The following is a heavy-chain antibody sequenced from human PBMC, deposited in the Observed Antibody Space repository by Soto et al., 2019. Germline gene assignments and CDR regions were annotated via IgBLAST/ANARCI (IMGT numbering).Heavy chain of an antibody. V-gene: IGHV3-30*18. J-gene: IGHJ6*02. D-gene: IGHD2-21*02. CDR1: GFTFSNYG. CDR2: ISYDGSNT. CDR3: AKDPVRAVTLSYYYYGMDI. Sequence: QVQLVESGGGVVQPGRSLRLSCAAPGFTFSNYGMHWVRQAPGKGLEWVAVISYDGSNTSYADSVKGRFTISRDNSKNTLYLQMNSLRAEDTAVYYCAKDPVRAVTLSYYYYGMDIWGQGTTVTVSS.